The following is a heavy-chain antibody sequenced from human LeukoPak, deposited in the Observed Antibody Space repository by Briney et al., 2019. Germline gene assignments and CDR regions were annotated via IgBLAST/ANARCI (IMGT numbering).Heavy chain of an antibody. J-gene: IGHJ4*02. V-gene: IGHV3-30*18. CDR1: GFTFSSYG. Sequence: GRSLRLSCAASGFTFSSYGMHWVRQAPVKGLEWVAVISYDGSNKYYADSVKGRFTISRDNSKNTLYLQMNSLRAEDTAVYYCAKDANWSLDYWGQGTLVTVSS. CDR2: ISYDGSNK. D-gene: IGHD1-20*01. CDR3: AKDANWSLDY.